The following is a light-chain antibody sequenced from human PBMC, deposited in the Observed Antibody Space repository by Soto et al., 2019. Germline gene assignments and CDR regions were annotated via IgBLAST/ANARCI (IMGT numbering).Light chain of an antibody. Sequence: EMVMTQSPATLSVSPGERATLSCRASQNLSRNLAWYQQQPGQAPRLLIFYASTSATGIPARFSGSGSGTDFTLIISSLQSEDFAVYYCQQYDKWPHTFGQGTKLEIK. V-gene: IGKV3-15*01. CDR2: YAS. CDR3: QQYDKWPHT. J-gene: IGKJ2*01. CDR1: QNLSRN.